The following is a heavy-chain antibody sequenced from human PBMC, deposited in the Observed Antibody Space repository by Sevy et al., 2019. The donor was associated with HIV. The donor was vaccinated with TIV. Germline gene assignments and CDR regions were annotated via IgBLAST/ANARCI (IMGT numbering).Heavy chain of an antibody. CDR2: IKQDGSEK. V-gene: IGHV3-7*01. Sequence: GGSPRLSCAASGFTFSSYWMSWVRQAPGKGLEWVANIKQDGSEKYYVDSVKGRFTISRDNAKNSLYLQMNSLRAEDTAVYYCASLSGSSYWGAFDIWGQGTMVTVSS. J-gene: IGHJ3*02. D-gene: IGHD3-9*01. CDR1: GFTFSSYW. CDR3: ASLSGSSYWGAFDI.